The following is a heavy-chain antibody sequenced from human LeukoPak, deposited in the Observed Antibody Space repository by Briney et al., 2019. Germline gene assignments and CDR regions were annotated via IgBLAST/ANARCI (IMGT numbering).Heavy chain of an antibody. D-gene: IGHD1-7*01. CDR1: GFTFSNYA. V-gene: IGHV3-23*01. CDR2: ISGRAGTT. J-gene: IGHJ4*02. CDR3: LTVRKYLRVGWNSNFDY. Sequence: GGSLRLSCAASGFTFSNYAMSWVRQAPGKGLEWVSAISGRAGTTYYADPVKGRFTISRDNSKNTLYLQMNSLRAEDTAVYYCLTVRKYLRVGWNSNFDYWGQGTLVTVSS.